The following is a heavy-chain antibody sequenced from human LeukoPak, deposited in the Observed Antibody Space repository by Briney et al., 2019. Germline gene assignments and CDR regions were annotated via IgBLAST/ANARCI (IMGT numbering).Heavy chain of an antibody. J-gene: IGHJ1*01. CDR1: GFIFSSYA. CDR2: ISFDGNNK. Sequence: GGSLRLSCAASGFIFSSYAMHWVRQAPGKGLEWVAVISFDGNNKYYTDSVKGRFTISRDNSKNTLYLQMNSLRVEDTAVYYCARDSAPSSSWKLYFQHWGQGTLVTVSS. CDR3: ARDSAPSSSWKLYFQH. D-gene: IGHD6-13*01. V-gene: IGHV3-30-3*01.